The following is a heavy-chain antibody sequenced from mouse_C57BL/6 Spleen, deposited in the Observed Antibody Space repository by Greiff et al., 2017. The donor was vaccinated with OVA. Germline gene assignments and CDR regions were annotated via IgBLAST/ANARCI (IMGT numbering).Heavy chain of an antibody. D-gene: IGHD1-1*01. V-gene: IGHV1-55*01. J-gene: IGHJ3*01. CDR2: IYPGSGST. CDR1: GYTFTSYW. Sequence: QVQLQQPGAELVKPGASVKLSCKASGYTFTSYWITWVKQRPGQGLEWIGDIYPGSGSTNYNEKFKSKATLTVDTSSSTAYMQLSSLTSEDSAVDDCARGGLLRSGFAYWGQGTLVTVSA. CDR3: ARGGLLRSGFAY.